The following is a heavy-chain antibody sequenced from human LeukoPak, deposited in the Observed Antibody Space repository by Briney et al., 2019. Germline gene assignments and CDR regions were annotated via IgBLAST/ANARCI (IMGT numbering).Heavy chain of an antibody. CDR1: GFTFSSYS. Sequence: GSSVKISCKASGFTFSSYSMNWVRQAPGKGLEWVSSISSSSSYIYYADSVKGRFTISRDNAKNSLYLQMNSLRAEDTAVYYCARDLGLVRGVPTASDYWGQGTLVTVSS. CDR2: ISSSSSYI. CDR3: ARDLGLVRGVPTASDY. D-gene: IGHD3-10*01. V-gene: IGHV3-21*01. J-gene: IGHJ4*02.